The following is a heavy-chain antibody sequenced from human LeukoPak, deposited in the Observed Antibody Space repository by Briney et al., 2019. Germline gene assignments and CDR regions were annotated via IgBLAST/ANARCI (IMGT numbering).Heavy chain of an antibody. D-gene: IGHD3-22*01. V-gene: IGHV4-61*01. CDR2: VYYTGST. Sequence: SETLSLTCTVSGGSVSSGSYYWRWIRQPPGKGLEWIGYVYYTGSTNYNPSLKSRVTISVVTSKNQFSLKLSSVTAADTAVYYCARTYDSSGYYYIGYFDYWGQGTLVTVSS. CDR3: ARTYDSSGYYYIGYFDY. CDR1: GGSVSSGSYY. J-gene: IGHJ4*02.